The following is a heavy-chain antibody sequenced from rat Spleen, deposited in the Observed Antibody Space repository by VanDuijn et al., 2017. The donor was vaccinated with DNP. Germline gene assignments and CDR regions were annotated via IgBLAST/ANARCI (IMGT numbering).Heavy chain of an antibody. J-gene: IGHJ3*01. Sequence: EVQLVESGGDLVQPGRSLKLSCAASGFTFSKYGMAWVRQAPTQGLEWVASITNSGGSSYYRDSVKGRFTISRDNAKNTLYLQMDSLRSEDTATYYCKGGGAYWGQGTLVTVSS. V-gene: IGHV5S13*01. CDR2: ITNSGGSS. CDR1: GFTFSKYG. CDR3: KGGGAY.